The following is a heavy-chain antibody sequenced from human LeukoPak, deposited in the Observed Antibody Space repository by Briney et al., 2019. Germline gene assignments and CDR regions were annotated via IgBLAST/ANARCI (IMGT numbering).Heavy chain of an antibody. CDR1: GYTFTSYD. CDR2: IIPIIGIA. J-gene: IGHJ4*02. CDR3: TRGGQWLVYFDY. D-gene: IGHD6-19*01. V-gene: IGHV1-69*04. Sequence: SVKVSCKASGYTFTSYDINWVRQATGQGLEWMGRIIPIIGIANYAQKFQGRVTITADKSTSTAYMELSSLRSEDTAVYYCTRGGQWLVYFDYWGQGTLVTVSS.